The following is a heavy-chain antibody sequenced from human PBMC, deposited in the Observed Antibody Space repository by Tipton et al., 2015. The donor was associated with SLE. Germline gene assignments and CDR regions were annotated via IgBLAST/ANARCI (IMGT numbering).Heavy chain of an antibody. CDR1: GFTVSSNY. V-gene: IGHV3-66*02. CDR3: ARERSDDAFDI. J-gene: IGHJ3*02. Sequence: SLRLSCAASGFTVSSNYMSWVRQAPGKGLEWVSVIYSGGSTYYADSVKGRFTSSRDNSKNTLYLQMNSLRAEDTAVYYCARERSDDAFDIWGQGTMVTVSS. D-gene: IGHD1-1*01. CDR2: IYSGGST.